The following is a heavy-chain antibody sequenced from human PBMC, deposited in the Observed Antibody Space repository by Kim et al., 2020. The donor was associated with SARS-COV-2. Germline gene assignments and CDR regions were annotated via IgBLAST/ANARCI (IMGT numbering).Heavy chain of an antibody. CDR2: IYYSGST. CDR1: GGSISSSSYY. J-gene: IGHJ4*02. Sequence: SETLSLTCTVSGGSISSSSYYWGWIRQPPGKGLEWIGSIYYSGSTYYNPSLKSRVTISVDTSKNQFSLKLSSVTAADTAVYYCARGLDYYDSNYWGQGTLVTVSS. D-gene: IGHD3-22*01. V-gene: IGHV4-39*01. CDR3: ARGLDYYDSNY.